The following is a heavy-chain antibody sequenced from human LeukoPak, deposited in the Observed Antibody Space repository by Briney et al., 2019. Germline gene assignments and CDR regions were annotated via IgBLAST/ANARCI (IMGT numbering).Heavy chain of an antibody. D-gene: IGHD6-19*01. Sequence: PSETLSLTCTVSGGSIISSSFWWGWIRQPPGKGLEWIGSIYYSGVSYYNTSLKSRVTISVDTSKNQFSLKLSSVTAADTAVYYCASSGWYLSSFNWGQGTLVTVSS. V-gene: IGHV4-39*01. CDR3: ASSGWYLSSFN. J-gene: IGHJ4*02. CDR2: IYYSGVS. CDR1: GGSIISSSFW.